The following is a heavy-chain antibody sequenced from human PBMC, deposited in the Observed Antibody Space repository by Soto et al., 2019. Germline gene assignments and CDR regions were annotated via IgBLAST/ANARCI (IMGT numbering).Heavy chain of an antibody. Sequence: ASVKVSCKASGVTFSRQDMRWVRQAPGQGLEWMGGIIPIFGTPQYAEKFQDRITITADESTSTAYMELSSLTSEDTAVYYCATNEGRATYSFDYWGQGILVTVSS. CDR3: ATNEGRATYSFDY. V-gene: IGHV1-69*13. J-gene: IGHJ4*02. D-gene: IGHD1-26*01. CDR1: GVTFSRQD. CDR2: IIPIFGTP.